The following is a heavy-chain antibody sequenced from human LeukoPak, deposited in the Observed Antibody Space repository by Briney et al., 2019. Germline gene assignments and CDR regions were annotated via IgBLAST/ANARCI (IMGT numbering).Heavy chain of an antibody. CDR2: IYYNGDT. D-gene: IGHD5-18*01. V-gene: IGHV4-61*01. CDR3: ARVLRAASWRSYDY. J-gene: IGHJ4*02. Sequence: PSETLSLTCTVSGGSVSSGSYYWSWIRQPPGKGLEWIGYIYYNGDTNYNPSFKSRVIISIDTSSNQFSLRLNSMTAADTAVYYCARVLRAASWRSYDYWGQGSLVTVSS. CDR1: GGSVSSGSYY.